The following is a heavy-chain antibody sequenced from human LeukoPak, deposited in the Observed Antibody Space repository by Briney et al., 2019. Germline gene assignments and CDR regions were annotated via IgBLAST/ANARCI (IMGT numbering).Heavy chain of an antibody. Sequence: GGSLRLSCAASGFTFDDYAMHWVRQAPGKGLEWVSLISGDGGSTYYADSVKGRFTISRDNSKNSLYLQMNSLRTEDTALYYCAKEGDYVWGSYRSNAFDIWGQGTMVTVSS. J-gene: IGHJ3*02. D-gene: IGHD3-16*02. V-gene: IGHV3-43*02. CDR1: GFTFDDYA. CDR2: ISGDGGST. CDR3: AKEGDYVWGSYRSNAFDI.